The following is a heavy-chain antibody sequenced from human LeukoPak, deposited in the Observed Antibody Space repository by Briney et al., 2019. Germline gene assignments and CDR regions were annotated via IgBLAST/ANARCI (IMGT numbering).Heavy chain of an antibody. Sequence: GGSLRLSCTASGFTFEDHAMSWVRQAPGKGLEWVGFIRSQAFGGTTDYAASVRGRFTISRDDSKSIAYLQMNSLKTEDTALYYCARGKVDYDILGVVIDDYWGQGTLVTVSS. CDR2: IRSQAFGGTT. D-gene: IGHD3-3*02. V-gene: IGHV3-49*04. CDR1: GFTFEDHA. J-gene: IGHJ4*02. CDR3: ARGKVDYDILGVVIDDY.